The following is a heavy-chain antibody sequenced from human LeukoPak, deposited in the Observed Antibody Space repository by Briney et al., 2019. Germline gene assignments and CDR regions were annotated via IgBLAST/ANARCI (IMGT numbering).Heavy chain of an antibody. CDR1: GYTFTSYG. CDR2: ISAYNGNT. J-gene: IGHJ5*02. CDR3: ARVAEQLGTISFDP. Sequence: ASVKVSCKASGYTFTSYGISWVRQAPGQGLEWMGWISAYNGNTNYAQKFQGRVTMTRDTSISTAYMELSRLRSDDTAVYYCARVAEQLGTISFDPWGQGTLVTVSS. D-gene: IGHD6-6*01. V-gene: IGHV1-18*01.